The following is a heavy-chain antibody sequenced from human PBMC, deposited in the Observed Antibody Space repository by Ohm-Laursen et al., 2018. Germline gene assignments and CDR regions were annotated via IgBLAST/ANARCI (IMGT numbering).Heavy chain of an antibody. V-gene: IGHV3-23*01. Sequence: SLRLSCAASGFSFSSYVMSWVRQAPGKGLEWVSAISDTGSSTYYADSVKGRFTISRDNAKNSLYLQMNSLRAEDTAVYYCASYRYSGYRSFYHFYGMDVWGQGTTVTVSS. D-gene: IGHD5-12*01. J-gene: IGHJ6*02. CDR3: ASYRYSGYRSFYHFYGMDV. CDR2: ISDTGSST. CDR1: GFSFSSYV.